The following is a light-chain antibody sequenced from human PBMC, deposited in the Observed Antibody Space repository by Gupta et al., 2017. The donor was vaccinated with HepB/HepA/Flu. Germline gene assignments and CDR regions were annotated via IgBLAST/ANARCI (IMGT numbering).Light chain of an antibody. CDR2: GAS. CDR1: QSVSSN. J-gene: IGKJ1*01. V-gene: IGKV3-15*01. Sequence: EIVITQSPDTLSVSPGERASLACRASQSVSSNLAWYQQKPGQAPRLLIYGASTRATGIPARFSGSGSETEFTLTISSLQSEDFAVYFWQQYNIWPQAFGQGTRVGIK. CDR3: QQYNIWPQA.